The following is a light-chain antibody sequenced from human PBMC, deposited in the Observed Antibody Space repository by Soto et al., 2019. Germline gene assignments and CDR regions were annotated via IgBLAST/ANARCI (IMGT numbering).Light chain of an antibody. J-gene: IGKJ3*01. CDR2: DAS. CDR1: QTINNF. Sequence: DIQMTQSPSSLFASVGDRVTVTCRASQTINNFLNWYQQKPGKAPKLLIYDASDLESGVPSRFSGSGSGTDFTFTISSLQPEDIATYYCQHYDNVPFFSFGPGTKVDIK. CDR3: QHYDNVPFFS. V-gene: IGKV1-33*01.